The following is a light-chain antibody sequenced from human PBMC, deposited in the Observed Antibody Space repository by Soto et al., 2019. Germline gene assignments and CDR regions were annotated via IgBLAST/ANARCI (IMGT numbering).Light chain of an antibody. V-gene: IGKV3D-15*01. CDR1: QSLSSN. CDR3: QQYNNWPLQT. J-gene: IGKJ1*01. Sequence: EIVMTQSPATLSVSPGERATLSCRASQSLSSNLAWYQQKPGQAPRLLIYDASNRATGIPARFSGSGSGTEFTLTISSLQSEDFAVYYCQQYNNWPLQTFGQGTKVDIK. CDR2: DAS.